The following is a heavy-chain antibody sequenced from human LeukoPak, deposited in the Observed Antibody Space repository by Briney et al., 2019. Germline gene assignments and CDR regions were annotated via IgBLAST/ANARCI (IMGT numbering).Heavy chain of an antibody. Sequence: GGSLRLSCAASGFSVSSNYMSWVRQAPGKGLEWVALIYSDETTYYADSVKGRFAISRDNSKSTLYLQMNSLRAEDTAVYYCARHWELRGQGTLVTVSS. CDR3: ARHWEL. J-gene: IGHJ4*02. CDR1: GFSVSSNY. D-gene: IGHD1-26*01. V-gene: IGHV3-53*01. CDR2: IYSDETT.